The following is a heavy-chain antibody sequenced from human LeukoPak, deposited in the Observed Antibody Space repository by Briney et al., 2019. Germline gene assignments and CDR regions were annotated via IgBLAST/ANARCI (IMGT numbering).Heavy chain of an antibody. CDR2: IYYSGST. CDR1: GGSISSSSYY. CDR3: ARQLGYSSGYYYTAWFDP. J-gene: IGHJ5*02. V-gene: IGHV4-39*01. Sequence: PSETLSLTCAVSGGSISSSSYYWGWIRQPPGKGLEWIGSIYYSGSTYYNPSLKSRVTISVDTSKNQFSLKLSSVTAADTAVYYCARQLGYSSGYYYTAWFDPWGQGTLVTVSS. D-gene: IGHD3-22*01.